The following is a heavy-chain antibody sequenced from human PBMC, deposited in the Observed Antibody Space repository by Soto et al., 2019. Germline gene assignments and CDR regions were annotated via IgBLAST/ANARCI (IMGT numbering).Heavy chain of an antibody. V-gene: IGHV4-31*03. J-gene: IGHJ4*02. CDR3: ARSDSSTKTRYYFDR. D-gene: IGHD3-22*01. Sequence: SETLSLTCTFSGCSISSGSYYWTWIRQHPGKGLEWIGHIYSTESTNYNPSLKSRLTISVDMSASQFSLKLSSVTVADTAVYYCARSDSSTKTRYYFDRWGQGTLVTVSS. CDR1: GCSISSGSYY. CDR2: IYSTEST.